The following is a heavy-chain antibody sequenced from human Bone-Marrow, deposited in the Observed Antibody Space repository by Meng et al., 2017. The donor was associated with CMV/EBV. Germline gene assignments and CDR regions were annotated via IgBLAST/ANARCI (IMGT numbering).Heavy chain of an antibody. CDR3: ARSSSFLRGDY. J-gene: IGHJ4*02. Sequence: SVKVSCKASGYTFTSYGISWVRQAPGQGLEWMGRIIPILGIANYAQKFQGRVTITADKSTSTAYMELSSLRSEDTAVYYYARSSSFLRGDYWGQGTLVTVSS. V-gene: IGHV1-69*04. CDR1: GYTFTSYG. CDR2: IIPILGIA. D-gene: IGHD6-6*01.